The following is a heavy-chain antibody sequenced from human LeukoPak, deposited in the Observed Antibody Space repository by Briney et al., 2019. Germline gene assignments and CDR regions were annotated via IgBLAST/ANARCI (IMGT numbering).Heavy chain of an antibody. Sequence: GRSLRLSCAASGFTFSSYGMHWVRQAPGKGLEWVSAISDSGGRTFYADSVKGRFTISRDNAKNSLYLQMNSLRAEDTAVYYCARDGSGWGYFDYWGQGTLVTVSS. J-gene: IGHJ4*02. CDR3: ARDGSGWGYFDY. CDR2: ISDSGGRT. V-gene: IGHV3-21*01. CDR1: GFTFSSYG. D-gene: IGHD6-19*01.